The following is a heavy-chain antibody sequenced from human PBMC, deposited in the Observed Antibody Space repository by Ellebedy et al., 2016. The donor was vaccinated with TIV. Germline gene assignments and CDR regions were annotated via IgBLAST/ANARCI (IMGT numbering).Heavy chain of an antibody. V-gene: IGHV3-33*01. Sequence: PGGSLRLSCAASEFTFSTYHMHWVRQAPGKGLEWVAVIWYDGTAKFYAESVKGRFTISRDNSKNTLYLEMNSLRADETALYYCARELGGSGGSDFDYWGQGTLVTVSS. CDR3: ARELGGSGGSDFDY. CDR2: IWYDGTAK. J-gene: IGHJ4*02. CDR1: EFTFSTYH. D-gene: IGHD2-15*01.